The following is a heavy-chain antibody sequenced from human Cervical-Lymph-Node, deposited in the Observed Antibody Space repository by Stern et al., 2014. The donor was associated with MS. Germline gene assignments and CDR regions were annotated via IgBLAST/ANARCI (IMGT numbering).Heavy chain of an antibody. CDR1: GFNFSASA. CDR3: SRRVED. V-gene: IGHV3-73*01. J-gene: IGHJ4*02. Sequence: EVQLVESGGTLVQPGGALKLSCAASGFNFSASAMHWVRQASGKGLEWVGRIRNRAYGYATAYAASVRGRLTVSRDDSKNMAYLQMNSLKTEDTAVYFCSRRVEDWGQGTLVTVS. CDR2: IRNRAYGYAT.